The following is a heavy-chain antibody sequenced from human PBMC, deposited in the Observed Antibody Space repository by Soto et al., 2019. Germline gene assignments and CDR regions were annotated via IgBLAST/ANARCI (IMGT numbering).Heavy chain of an antibody. D-gene: IGHD4-17*01. Sequence: GGSLRLSCAASGFTFSSYAMSRVRQAPGKGLEWVSAISGSGGSTYYADSVKGRFTISRDNSKNTLYLQMNSLRAEDTAVYYCAKAPYANFGYGPKPYYYYYGMDVWGQGAMVTVSS. J-gene: IGHJ6*02. CDR2: ISGSGGST. CDR3: AKAPYANFGYGPKPYYYYYGMDV. CDR1: GFTFSSYA. V-gene: IGHV3-23*01.